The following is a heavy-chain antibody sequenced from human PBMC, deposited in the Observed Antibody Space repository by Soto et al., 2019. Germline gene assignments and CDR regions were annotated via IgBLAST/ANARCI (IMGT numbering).Heavy chain of an antibody. D-gene: IGHD4-4*01. V-gene: IGHV4-34*01. CDR1: GGSFSGYY. CDR2: INHSGST. Sequence: QVQLQQWGAGLLKPSETLSHTCAVYGGSFSGYYWSWIRQPPGKGLEWIGEINHSGSTNYNPSLKSRVTISVDTSKNQFSLKLSSVTAAATAVYDCAISSTVTWSYWGQGTLVTVSS. CDR3: AISSTVTWSY. J-gene: IGHJ4*02.